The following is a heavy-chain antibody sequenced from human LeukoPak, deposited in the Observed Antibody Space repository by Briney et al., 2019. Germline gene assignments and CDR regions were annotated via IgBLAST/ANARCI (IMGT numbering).Heavy chain of an antibody. CDR2: IYHSGST. Sequence: SETLSLTCAVSGGSISSGGYSWSWLRQPPGTGLEWIGYIYHSGSTYYNPSLKSRVTISVDRSKNQFSLKLSSVTAADTAVYYCAREATDCSSTSCLNWFDPWGQGTLVTVSS. J-gene: IGHJ5*02. D-gene: IGHD2-2*01. V-gene: IGHV4-30-2*01. CDR3: AREATDCSSTSCLNWFDP. CDR1: GGSISSGGYS.